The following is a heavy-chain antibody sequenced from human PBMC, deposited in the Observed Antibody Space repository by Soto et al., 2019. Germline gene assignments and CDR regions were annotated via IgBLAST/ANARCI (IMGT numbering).Heavy chain of an antibody. CDR3: AREGQISGFDY. V-gene: IGHV4-59*01. Sequence: SETLSLTCTVSGGSFSSYYWSWIRQPPGKGLEWIGYIYYGGSTNYNPSLKGRVTISLDTSKNQFSLRLSSATAADTAVYYCAREGQISGFDYWGQGTLVTVSS. CDR1: GGSFSSYY. CDR2: IYYGGST. D-gene: IGHD1-26*01. J-gene: IGHJ4*02.